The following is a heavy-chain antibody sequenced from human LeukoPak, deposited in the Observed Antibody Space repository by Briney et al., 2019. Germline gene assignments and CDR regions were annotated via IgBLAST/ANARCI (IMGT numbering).Heavy chain of an antibody. CDR1: GGSISSHY. CDR2: IYYSGST. Sequence: SETLSLTCTVSGGSISSHYWSWIRQPPGKGLEWIGYIYYSGSTNYNPSPKSRVTISVDTSKNQFSLKLSSVTAADTAVYYCARADYDILTGYSRPDAFDIWGQGTMVTVSS. J-gene: IGHJ3*02. CDR3: ARADYDILTGYSRPDAFDI. D-gene: IGHD3-9*01. V-gene: IGHV4-59*08.